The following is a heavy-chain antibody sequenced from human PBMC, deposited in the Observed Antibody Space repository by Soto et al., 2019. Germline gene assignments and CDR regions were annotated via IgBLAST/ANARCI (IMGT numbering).Heavy chain of an antibody. CDR1: GFSVTANC. CDR3: HGYGY. V-gene: IGHV3-53*01. CDR2: IYSGGST. D-gene: IGHD5-12*01. J-gene: IGHJ4*02. Sequence: EVQVVESGGGLIQPGGSLRLSCEVSGFSVTANCMSWVRQAPGKGLEWVSVIYSGGSTYYIDSVKGRFSISRDISKNTQYLQMNSMRAEDTAVYYRHGYGYWGQGTLVTVSS.